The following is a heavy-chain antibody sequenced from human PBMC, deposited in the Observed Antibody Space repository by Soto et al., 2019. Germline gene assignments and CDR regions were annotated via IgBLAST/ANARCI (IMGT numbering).Heavy chain of an antibody. Sequence: GESLKISCVASGYTFTSYWICWVRQMPGKCLEWMGIIYPGDSDTRYSPSFRGQVTISADKSISTAYLQWSSLKASDTAMYYCMRQLRVDADNWFHPWGQGTLVTVSS. CDR3: MRQLRVDADNWFHP. CDR2: IYPGDSDT. J-gene: IGHJ5*02. V-gene: IGHV5-51*01. D-gene: IGHD2-8*01. CDR1: GYTFTSYW.